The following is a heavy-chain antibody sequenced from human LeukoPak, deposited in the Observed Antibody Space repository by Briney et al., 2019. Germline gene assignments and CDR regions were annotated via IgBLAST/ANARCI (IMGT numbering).Heavy chain of an antibody. CDR3: ARRAMTTSLLYFDY. CDR1: GFTFSSYA. Sequence: GGSLRLSCAASGFTFSSYAMHWVRQAPGKGLEWVAVISYDGSNKYYADSVKGRFTISRDNSKNTLYLQMNSLRAEDTAVFYCARRAMTTSLLYFDYWGQGTLVTVSS. D-gene: IGHD4-11*01. CDR2: ISYDGSNK. J-gene: IGHJ4*02. V-gene: IGHV3-30-3*01.